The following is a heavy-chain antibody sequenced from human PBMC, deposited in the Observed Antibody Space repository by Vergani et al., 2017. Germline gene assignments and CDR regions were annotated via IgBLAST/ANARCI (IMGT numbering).Heavy chain of an antibody. J-gene: IGHJ5*02. D-gene: IGHD3-16*02. V-gene: IGHV1-69*13. Sequence: QVQLVQSGAEVKKPGSSVKVSCKASGGTFSSYAISWVRQAPGQGLEWMGRISPIFGTANYAQKFQGSVTITADESTSTAYMELSSLRSEDTAVYYCARERLLSRLGKLSLNWFDPWGQGTLVTVSS. CDR2: ISPIFGTA. CDR1: GGTFSSYA. CDR3: ARERLLSRLGKLSLNWFDP.